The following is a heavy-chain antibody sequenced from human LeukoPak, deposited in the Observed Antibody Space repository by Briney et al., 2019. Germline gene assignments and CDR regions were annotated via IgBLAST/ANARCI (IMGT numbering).Heavy chain of an antibody. CDR2: IYPGDSDT. CDR1: GYSFTSYW. V-gene: IGHV5-51*01. Sequence: GESLKISCKGSGYSFTSYWIGWVRQMPGKGLEWMGIIYPGDSDTRYSPSFQGQVTISADKSISTAYLQWSSLKASDTAMYYCARVLYGSGYYYGMDVWGKGTTVTASS. D-gene: IGHD3-16*01. CDR3: ARVLYGSGYYYGMDV. J-gene: IGHJ6*04.